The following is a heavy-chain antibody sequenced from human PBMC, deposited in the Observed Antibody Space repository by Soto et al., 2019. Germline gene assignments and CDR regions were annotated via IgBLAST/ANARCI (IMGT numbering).Heavy chain of an antibody. CDR1: EFTFNYYG. V-gene: IGHV3-33*01. CDR3: ARARDSYSSGWLQAGSFYFFGMDV. J-gene: IGHJ6*02. D-gene: IGHD6-19*01. Sequence: GGSLRVSCAASEFTFNYYGMHWVRQAPCKGLEWVAVIRSDGTIKYYADSVQGRFTISRDNAKNTVYLLMNTLRAEDTAIYYCARARDSYSSGWLQAGSFYFFGMDVWGPGATVTVSS. CDR2: IRSDGTIK.